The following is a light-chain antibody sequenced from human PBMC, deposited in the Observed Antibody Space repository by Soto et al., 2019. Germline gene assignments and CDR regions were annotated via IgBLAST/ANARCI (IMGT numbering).Light chain of an antibody. CDR3: QQYNNWPPIT. J-gene: IGKJ5*01. CDR2: GAS. Sequence: VLTQSPATLSVSPGERATLSFRASHGISSHLAWYQQRPGQPPRLLIYGASSRATGVPARFTGTGSGTEFTLTISSLQSEDFGVYYCQQYNNWPPITCGQGTRREIK. CDR1: HGISSH. V-gene: IGKV3-15*01.